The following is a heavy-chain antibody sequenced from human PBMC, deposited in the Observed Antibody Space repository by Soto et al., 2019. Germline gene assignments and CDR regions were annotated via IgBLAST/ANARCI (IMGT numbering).Heavy chain of an antibody. D-gene: IGHD2-15*01. V-gene: IGHV4-59*08. CDR3: ARRWGSAADY. CDR1: GGSISSYY. J-gene: IGHJ4*02. Sequence: QVQLQESGPGLVKPSETLSLTCTVSGGSISSYYWSWIRQPPGKGLEWIGYIYYSGSTNYNPSLKSRVTISVDTSKNQFSLKLSSVTAADTAVYHCARRWGSAADYWGQGTLVTVSS. CDR2: IYYSGST.